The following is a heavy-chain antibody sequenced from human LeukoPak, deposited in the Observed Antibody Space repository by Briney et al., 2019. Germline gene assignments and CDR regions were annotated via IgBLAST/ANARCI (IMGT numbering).Heavy chain of an antibody. D-gene: IGHD3-22*01. J-gene: IGHJ6*03. CDR3: ARTYYDSSGYVYYYYYMDV. V-gene: IGHV1-18*04. Sequence: ASVKVSCKAFGYTFTSNYMHWVRQAPGQGLEWMGWISAYNGNTNYAQKLQGRVTMTTDTSTSTAYMELRSLRSDDTAVYYCARTYYDSSGYVYYYYYMDVWGKGTTVTISS. CDR1: GYTFTSNY. CDR2: ISAYNGNT.